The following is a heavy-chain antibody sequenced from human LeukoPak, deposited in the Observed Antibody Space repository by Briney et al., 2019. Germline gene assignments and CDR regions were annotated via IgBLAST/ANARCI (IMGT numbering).Heavy chain of an antibody. V-gene: IGHV1-8*03. CDR2: MNPNSGNT. Sequence: ASVKVSCKASGYTFTSYDINWVRQATGQGLEWMGWMNPNSGNTGYAQHFQGRVTITRNTSISTAYMELSSLRSEHTAVYYCARARGYSYGFDWFDPWGQGTLVTVSS. D-gene: IGHD5-18*01. J-gene: IGHJ5*02. CDR1: GYTFTSYD. CDR3: ARARGYSYGFDWFDP.